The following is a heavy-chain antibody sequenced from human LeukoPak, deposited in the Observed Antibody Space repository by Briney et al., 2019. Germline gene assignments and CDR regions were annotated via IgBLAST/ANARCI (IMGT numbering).Heavy chain of an antibody. J-gene: IGHJ4*02. V-gene: IGHV3-21*01. D-gene: IGHD6-19*01. Sequence: GGSLRLSCAASGFTFSSYSMNWVRQAPGKGLEWVSSISTSSSYIYYADSLKGRFTISRDNAKNSLYLQMNSLRAEDTAVYYCASGRAVAIYWGQGTLVTVSS. CDR3: ASGRAVAIY. CDR1: GFTFSSYS. CDR2: ISTSSSYI.